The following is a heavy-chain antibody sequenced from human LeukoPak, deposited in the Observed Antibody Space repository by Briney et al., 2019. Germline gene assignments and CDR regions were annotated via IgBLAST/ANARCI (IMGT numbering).Heavy chain of an antibody. CDR2: ISGSGGST. CDR3: AKGLYSSSWIYYSDY. Sequence: GGSLRLSCAASGFTFSSYAMSWFRQAPGKGLEWAPAISGSGGSTYYADSVKGRFTISRDNSKNTLYLQMNSLRAEDTAVYYCAKGLYSSSWIYYSDYWGQGTLVTVSS. V-gene: IGHV3-23*01. D-gene: IGHD6-13*01. CDR1: GFTFSSYA. J-gene: IGHJ4*02.